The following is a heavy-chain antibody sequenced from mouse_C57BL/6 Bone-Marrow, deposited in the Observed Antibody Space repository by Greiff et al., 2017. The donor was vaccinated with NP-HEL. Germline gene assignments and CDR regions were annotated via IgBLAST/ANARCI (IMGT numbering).Heavy chain of an antibody. CDR2: ISYDGSN. J-gene: IGHJ2*01. CDR1: GYSITSGYY. Sequence: EESGPGLVKPSQSLSLTCSVTGYSITSGYYWNWIRQFPGNKLEWMGYISYDGSNNYNPSLKNRISITRDTSKNQFFLKLNSVTTEDTATYYCARDRGMVTIDYWGQGTTLTVSS. CDR3: ARDRGMVTIDY. D-gene: IGHD2-2*01. V-gene: IGHV3-6*01.